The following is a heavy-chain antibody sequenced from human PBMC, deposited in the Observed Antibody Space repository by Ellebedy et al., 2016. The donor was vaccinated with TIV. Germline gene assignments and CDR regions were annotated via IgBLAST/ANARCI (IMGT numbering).Heavy chain of an antibody. CDR1: GFSFRSYG. D-gene: IGHD2-2*01. J-gene: IGHJ4*02. CDR2: IWFDGSKE. V-gene: IGHV3-33*01. CDR3: ARPSYQLLSYYFDS. Sequence: GESLKISCAASGFSFRSYGMHWVRQAPGKGLEWVAVIWFDGSKEFYADSVKGRFTISRDDSKNEVFLQMSSLRAEDTAVYYCARPSYQLLSYYFDSWGQGTLVTVSS.